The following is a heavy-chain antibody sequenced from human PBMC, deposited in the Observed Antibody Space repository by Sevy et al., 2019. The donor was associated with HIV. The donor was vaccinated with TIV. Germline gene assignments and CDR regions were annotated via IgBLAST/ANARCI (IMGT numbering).Heavy chain of an antibody. CDR1: GFTFNKYS. Sequence: GVLRLSCAASGFTFNKYSMSWVRQPPGKGLEWVATLSFGCGEINYADSVKGRFTISRDNSKNSFYLQMNNLRAEDTALYYCAREGCTKPHDYWGQGTLVTVSS. V-gene: IGHV3-23*01. CDR3: AREGCTKPHDY. CDR2: LSFGCGEI. D-gene: IGHD2-8*01. J-gene: IGHJ4*02.